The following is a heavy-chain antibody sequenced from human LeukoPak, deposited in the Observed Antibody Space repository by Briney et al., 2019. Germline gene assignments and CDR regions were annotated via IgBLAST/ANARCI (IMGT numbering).Heavy chain of an antibody. CDR1: GYTFTGYH. V-gene: IGHV1-2*02. CDR2: INPNSGGT. J-gene: IGHJ3*02. CDR3: AREHTMIVVGYLGAFDI. Sequence: GASVKVSCKASGYTFTGYHMHWVRQAPGQGLEWMGWINPNSGGTNYAQKFQGRVTMTRDTSISTAYMELSRLRSDDTAVYYCAREHTMIVVGYLGAFDIWGQGTMVTVSS. D-gene: IGHD3-22*01.